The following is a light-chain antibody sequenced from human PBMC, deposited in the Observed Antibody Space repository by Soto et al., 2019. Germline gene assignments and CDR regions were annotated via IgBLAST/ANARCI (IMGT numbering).Light chain of an antibody. Sequence: QSVLTQPASVSGSPGQSITISCTGTSSDVGGYDHVSWYQQHPGKAPKLIIYDVTVRPSWISPRFSGSKSDNTASLAVSGLQPEDEADYYCSSYTNKDTLLFGGGTKVTVL. CDR2: DVT. CDR3: SSYTNKDTLL. V-gene: IGLV2-14*03. CDR1: SSDVGGYDH. J-gene: IGLJ3*02.